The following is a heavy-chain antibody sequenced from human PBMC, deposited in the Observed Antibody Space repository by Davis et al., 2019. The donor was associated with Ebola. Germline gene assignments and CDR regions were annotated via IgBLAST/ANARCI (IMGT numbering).Heavy chain of an antibody. J-gene: IGHJ4*02. V-gene: IGHV3-30*04. CDR2: ISTDGSTT. CDR3: AGAVAGTEDFQY. CDR1: GSSFHTYT. D-gene: IGHD6-19*01. Sequence: PGGSLRLSCAASGSSFHTYTINWFRQAPGRGLAWLAVISTDGSTTFYADSVKGRFTISRDNSKNTLSLQMNSLDTEDTAVYYCAGAVAGTEDFQYWGQGTLVTVSS.